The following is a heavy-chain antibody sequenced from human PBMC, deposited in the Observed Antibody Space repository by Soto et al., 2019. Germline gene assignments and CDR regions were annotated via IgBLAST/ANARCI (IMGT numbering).Heavy chain of an antibody. J-gene: IGHJ4*02. V-gene: IGHV3-64*01. CDR3: ARALVGSSWYLFGGALGY. CDR2: ISSNGGST. Sequence: GGSLRLSCAASGFTFSSYAMHWVRQAPGKGLEYVSAISSNGGSTYYAKSVKGRFTISRDNSKNTLYLQMGSLRAEDMAVYYCARALVGSSWYLFGGALGYWGQGTLVTVSS. CDR1: GFTFSSYA. D-gene: IGHD6-13*01.